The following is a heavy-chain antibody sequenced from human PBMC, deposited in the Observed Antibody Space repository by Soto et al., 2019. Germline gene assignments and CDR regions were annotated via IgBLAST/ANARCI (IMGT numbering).Heavy chain of an antibody. D-gene: IGHD4-17*01. CDR2: ISYDGINK. Sequence: GGSLRLSCAASGFTFSSYGMHWVRQAPGKGLEWVEVISYDGINKYYADSVKGRFAISRDNSKNTLYLQMNSLRAEDTAVYYRAKAAHYGDYFDYWGQGTLVTVSS. CDR3: AKAAHYGDYFDY. CDR1: GFTFSSYG. J-gene: IGHJ4*02. V-gene: IGHV3-30*18.